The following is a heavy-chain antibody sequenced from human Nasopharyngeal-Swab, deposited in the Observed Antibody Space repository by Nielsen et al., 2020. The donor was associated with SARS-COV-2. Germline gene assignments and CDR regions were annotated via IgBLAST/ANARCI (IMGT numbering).Heavy chain of an antibody. CDR3: AATSVLRFLEWLNNWFDP. D-gene: IGHD3-3*01. CDR2: IYYSGST. CDR1: GGSISSSSYY. J-gene: IGHJ5*02. Sequence: ESLKISCPVSGGSISSSSYYWGWIRQPPGKGLEWIGCIYYSGSTYYNPSLKSRVTISVDTSKNQFSLKLSSVTAADTAVYYCAATSVLRFLEWLNNWFDPWGQGTLVTVSS. V-gene: IGHV4-39*01.